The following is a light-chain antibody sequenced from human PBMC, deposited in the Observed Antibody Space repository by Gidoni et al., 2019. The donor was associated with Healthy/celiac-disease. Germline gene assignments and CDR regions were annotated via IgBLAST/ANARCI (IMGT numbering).Light chain of an antibody. CDR3: NSRDSSGNHPVV. CDR2: GKN. J-gene: IGLJ2*01. CDR1: SLRSYY. V-gene: IGLV3-19*01. Sequence: SSELTQDPAVSVALGQTVRTTCQGDSLRSYYASWYQQKPGQAPVLVIYGKNNRPSGIPDRFSGSSSGNTASLTITGAQAEDEADCYCNSRDSSGNHPVVFGGGTKLTVL.